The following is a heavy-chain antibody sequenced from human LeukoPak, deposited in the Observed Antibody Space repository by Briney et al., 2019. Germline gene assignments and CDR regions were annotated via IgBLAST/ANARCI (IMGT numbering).Heavy chain of an antibody. CDR3: AQHPSWIQLWDYFDY. CDR1: GFTFSSYA. D-gene: IGHD5-18*01. Sequence: GASLRLSCAASGFTFSSYAMSWARQAPGKGLEWVSAISGSGGSTYYADSVKGRFTISRDNSKNTLYLQMNSLRAEDTAVYYCAQHPSWIQLWDYFDYWGQGTLVTVSS. V-gene: IGHV3-23*01. CDR2: ISGSGGST. J-gene: IGHJ4*02.